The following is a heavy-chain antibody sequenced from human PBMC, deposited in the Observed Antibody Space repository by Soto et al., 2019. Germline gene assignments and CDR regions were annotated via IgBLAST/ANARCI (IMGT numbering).Heavy chain of an antibody. CDR1: GGSFSCYY. J-gene: IGHJ3*02. Sequence: PSETRSRTCAVYGGSFSCYYWSWIRQPPGKGLEWIGEINHSGSTNYNPSLKSRVTISVDTSKNQFSLKLSSVTAADTAVYYCARGRSGYNFEDAFDIWGQGTMVTVSS. D-gene: IGHD5-12*01. V-gene: IGHV4-34*01. CDR2: INHSGST. CDR3: ARGRSGYNFEDAFDI.